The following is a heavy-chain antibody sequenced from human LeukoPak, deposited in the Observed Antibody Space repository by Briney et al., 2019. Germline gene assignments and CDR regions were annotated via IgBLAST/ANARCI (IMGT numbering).Heavy chain of an antibody. J-gene: IGHJ4*02. CDR2: ISSSSNTI. V-gene: IGHV3-48*01. CDR1: GFTFSSYG. Sequence: PGGSLRLSCAASGFTFSSYGVIWVRQAPGKGLEWISYISSSSNTIYYADSVKGRFTISRDNAKNSLYLQVSSLRAEDTAVYYCARDPGLMRAAACGDYWGQRTLVIVSS. CDR3: ARDPGLMRAAACGDY. D-gene: IGHD6-13*01.